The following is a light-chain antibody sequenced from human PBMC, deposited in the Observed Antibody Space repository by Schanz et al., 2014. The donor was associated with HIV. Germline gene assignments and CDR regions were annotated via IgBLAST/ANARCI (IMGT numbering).Light chain of an antibody. V-gene: IGKV1-12*01. CDR3: QQAHSFPVT. CDR1: QAISTS. Sequence: DIQLTQSPSSVSASVGDRVTLTCRASQAISTSLAWYQQKPGKAPKLLIYAASSLHGGVPSRFSGRGSGTDFTLTISGLQPEDFATYFCQQAHSFPVTFGQGTRLDSK. CDR2: AAS. J-gene: IGKJ5*01.